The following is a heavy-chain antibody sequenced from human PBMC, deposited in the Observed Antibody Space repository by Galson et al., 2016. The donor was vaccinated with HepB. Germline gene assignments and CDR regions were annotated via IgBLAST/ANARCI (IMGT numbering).Heavy chain of an antibody. Sequence: SLRLSCAASGFTFSSYGMHWVRQAPGKGLEWVALIWYDGSNKYYADSVKGRFTISRDNSKNTLYLQMDSLQTDDTAVYFCTRDVNRRCYYDPWGRGSLVTVSS. CDR2: IWYDGSNK. CDR3: TRDVNRRCYYDP. CDR1: GFTFSSYG. V-gene: IGHV3-33*01. J-gene: IGHJ5*02. D-gene: IGHD1-26*01.